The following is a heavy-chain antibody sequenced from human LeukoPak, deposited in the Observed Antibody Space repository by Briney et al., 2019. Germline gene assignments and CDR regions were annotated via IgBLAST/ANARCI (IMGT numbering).Heavy chain of an antibody. CDR2: ISTYNGNT. J-gene: IGHJ4*02. D-gene: IGHD6-19*01. Sequence: GASVKVSCKASGYTFTSYGISWVRQAPGQGLEWMGWISTYNGNTNYAQKLQGRVSMTTDTSTSTAYMELRSLRSDDTAVYYCAPRRVAADKGFDYWGQGTLVTVSS. CDR1: GYTFTSYG. CDR3: APRRVAADKGFDY. V-gene: IGHV1-18*01.